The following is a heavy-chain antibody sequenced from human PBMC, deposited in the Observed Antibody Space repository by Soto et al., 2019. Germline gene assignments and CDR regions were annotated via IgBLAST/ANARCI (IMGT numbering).Heavy chain of an antibody. CDR1: GGTFSSYA. CDR2: IIPIFGTA. Sequence: SVKVSCKASGGTFSSYAISWVRQAPGQGLEWMGGIIPIFGTANYAQKFQGRVKITADESTSTAYMELSSLRSEDTAVFYCARDDYDSRLTDAFDIWGQGTMVTVSS. CDR3: ARDDYDSRLTDAFDI. D-gene: IGHD3-22*01. J-gene: IGHJ3*02. V-gene: IGHV1-69*13.